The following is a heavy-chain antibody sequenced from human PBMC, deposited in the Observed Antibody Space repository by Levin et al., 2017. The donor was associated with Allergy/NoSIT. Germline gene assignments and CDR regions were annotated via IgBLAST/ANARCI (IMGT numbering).Heavy chain of an antibody. V-gene: IGHV3-48*04. D-gene: IGHD1-26*01. CDR1: GFTFSSYS. CDR2: ISASSGTI. Sequence: GGSLRLSCAASGFTFSSYSMNWVRQAPGKGLEWVSYISASSGTIYHADSVKGRFTISRDNAKHSLYLQMNSLRADDTGVYYCARGRETSGSFSVRGYGDYWGQGTQVTVSS. CDR3: ARGRETSGSFSVRGYGDY. J-gene: IGHJ4*02.